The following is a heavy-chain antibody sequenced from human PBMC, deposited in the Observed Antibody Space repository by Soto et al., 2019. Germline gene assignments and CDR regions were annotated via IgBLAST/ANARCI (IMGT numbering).Heavy chain of an antibody. Sequence: ASVKVSCKASGGTFSSYAISWVRQAPGQGLEWMGGIIPIFGTANYAQKFQDRVTITADESTSTAYMELSSLRSEDTAVYYCARDTTPPGTIFGVVTPWNYYYGMDVWGQGTTVAVSS. CDR1: GGTFSSYA. CDR3: ARDTTPPGTIFGVVTPWNYYYGMDV. D-gene: IGHD3-3*01. J-gene: IGHJ6*02. CDR2: IIPIFGTA. V-gene: IGHV1-69*13.